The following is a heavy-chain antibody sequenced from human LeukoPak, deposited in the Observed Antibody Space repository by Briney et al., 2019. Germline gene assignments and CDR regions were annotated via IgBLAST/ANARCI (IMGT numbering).Heavy chain of an antibody. V-gene: IGHV4-34*01. CDR2: VNHSGYT. D-gene: IGHD2-2*01. J-gene: IGHJ6*03. CDR1: GVSFSTYY. CDR3: ARGAYCSSTSCYVLGLGPNYYYYYMDV. Sequence: PSETLSLTCDVSGVSFSTYYWSWIRQSPEKGLEWIGEVNHSGYTNYNPSLKGRVTISVDTSKNQISLKLSSVTAADTAVYYCARGAYCSSTSCYVLGLGPNYYYYYMDVWGKGTTVTVSS.